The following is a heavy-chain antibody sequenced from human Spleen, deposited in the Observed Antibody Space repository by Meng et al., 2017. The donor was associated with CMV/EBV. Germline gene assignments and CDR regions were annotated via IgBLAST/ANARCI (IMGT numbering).Heavy chain of an antibody. V-gene: IGHV1-8*03. Sequence: ASVKVSCKASGYTFTSYDINWVRQAPRQGLEWVGWINPNSVNTGYAQKFQGRVTITSDTSISTAYMELNSLRVEDTAIYYCARVWCSSSNCFRYSDNWFDPWGQGTLVTVSS. CDR3: ARVWCSSSNCFRYSDNWFDP. CDR2: INPNSVNT. D-gene: IGHD2-2*01. CDR1: GYTFTSYD. J-gene: IGHJ5*02.